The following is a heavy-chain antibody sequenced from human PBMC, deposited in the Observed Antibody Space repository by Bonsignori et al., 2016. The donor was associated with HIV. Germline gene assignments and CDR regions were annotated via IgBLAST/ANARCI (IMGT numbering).Heavy chain of an antibody. CDR3: ATHTGSYFIKGSRFDY. CDR1: GFTFSSYA. CDR2: ISGSGGST. D-gene: IGHD1-26*01. J-gene: IGHJ4*02. V-gene: IGHV3-23*01. Sequence: GGSLRLSCAASGFTFSSYAMSWVRQAPGKGLEWVSTISGSGGSTDYADSVKGRFTISRDNSKNTLYLQMNSLRAEDTAVFYCATHTGSYFIKGSRFDYWGQGTLVTVSS.